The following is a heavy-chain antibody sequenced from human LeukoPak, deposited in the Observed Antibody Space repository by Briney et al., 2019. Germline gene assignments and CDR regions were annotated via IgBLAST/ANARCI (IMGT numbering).Heavy chain of an antibody. J-gene: IGHJ4*02. CDR2: INNDGTAT. Sequence: PGGSLRLSCAASGFTFNYFWMHWVRHVPGKGLVWVSGINNDGTATYYADSVKGRFTISRDNAKNTVYLQMNGLRAEDTTVYYCATVIEYWGQGTLVTVSS. CDR1: GFTFNYFW. CDR3: ATVIEY. V-gene: IGHV3-74*01.